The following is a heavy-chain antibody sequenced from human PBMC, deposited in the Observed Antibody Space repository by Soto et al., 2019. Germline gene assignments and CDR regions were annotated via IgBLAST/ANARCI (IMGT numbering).Heavy chain of an antibody. CDR1: GGYISSYY. CDR2: IYYSGST. Sequence: LSLTCTVSGGYISSYYWSWIRQPPGKGLEWIGYIYYSGSTNYNPSLKSRVTISVDTSKNQFSLKLSSVTAADTAVYYCASSFPGYSSSWFDPWGQGTLVTV. CDR3: ASSFPGYSSSWFDP. V-gene: IGHV4-59*01. J-gene: IGHJ5*02. D-gene: IGHD6-13*01.